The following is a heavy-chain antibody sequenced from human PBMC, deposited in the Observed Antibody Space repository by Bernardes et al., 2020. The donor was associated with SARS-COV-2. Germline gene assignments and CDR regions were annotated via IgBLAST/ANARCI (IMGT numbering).Heavy chain of an antibody. CDR3: AREGYCSSTSCYYDYYYYGMDV. D-gene: IGHD2-2*01. V-gene: IGHV1-18*01. CDR2: ISAYNGNT. CDR1: GYTFTSYG. J-gene: IGHJ6*02. Sequence: ASVKVSCKASGYTFTSYGISWVRQAPGQGLEWMGWISAYNGNTNYAQKLQGRVTMTTDTSTSTAYMELRSLRSDDTAVYYCAREGYCSSTSCYYDYYYYGMDVWGQGTTVTVSS.